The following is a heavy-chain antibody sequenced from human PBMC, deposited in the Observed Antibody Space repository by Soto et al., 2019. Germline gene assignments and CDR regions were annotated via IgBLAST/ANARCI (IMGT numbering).Heavy chain of an antibody. CDR2: ISSSSSYI. J-gene: IGHJ5*02. Sequence: GGSLRLSCAASGFTFSSYSMNWVRQAPGKGLEWVSSISSSSSYIYYADSVKGRFTISRDNAKNSLYLQMNSLRAEDTAVYYCARGRDYGGNGNWFDPWGQGTLVTVSS. CDR1: GFTFSSYS. D-gene: IGHD4-17*01. V-gene: IGHV3-21*01. CDR3: ARGRDYGGNGNWFDP.